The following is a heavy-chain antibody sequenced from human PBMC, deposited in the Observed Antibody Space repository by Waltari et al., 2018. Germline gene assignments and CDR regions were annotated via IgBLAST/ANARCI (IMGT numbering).Heavy chain of an antibody. V-gene: IGHV3-43D*04. Sequence: EVQLVESGGVVVQPGGSLRLSCAASGFTFDDYAMHWVRQAPGKGLEWVSLISWDGGSTYYADSVKGRFTISRDNSKNSLYLQMNSLRAEDTALYYGAKDRGRLSYYYYGMDVWGQGTTVTVSS. CDR1: GFTFDDYA. CDR3: AKDRGRLSYYYYGMDV. CDR2: ISWDGGST. J-gene: IGHJ6*02.